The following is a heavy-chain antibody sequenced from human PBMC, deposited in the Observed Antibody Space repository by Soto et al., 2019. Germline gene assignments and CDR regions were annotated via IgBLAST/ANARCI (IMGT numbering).Heavy chain of an antibody. CDR1: GFTFSSYA. D-gene: IGHD1-26*01. CDR3: ARDQGGSQWVWYFDY. J-gene: IGHJ4*02. V-gene: IGHV3-30-3*01. Sequence: PGGSLRLSCAASGFTFSSYAMHWVRQAPGKGLEWVAVISYDGSNKYHADSVKGRFTISRDNSKNTLYLQMNSLRAEDTAVYYCARDQGGSQWVWYFDYWGQGTLVTVSS. CDR2: ISYDGSNK.